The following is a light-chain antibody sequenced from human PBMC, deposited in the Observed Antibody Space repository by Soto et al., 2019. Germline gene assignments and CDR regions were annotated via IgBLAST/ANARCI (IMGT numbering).Light chain of an antibody. CDR2: DTS. CDR3: QQYNTWSSIT. Sequence: EIVMTQSPATLSVSPGERATLSCRASQSVSNKLAWYQHKPGQAPRVLIYDTSTRAAGIPARFSGSGSGTDFTLTISSLQSEDFAVYYCQQYNTWSSITFGQGTSLEIK. CDR1: QSVSNK. V-gene: IGKV3-15*01. J-gene: IGKJ5*01.